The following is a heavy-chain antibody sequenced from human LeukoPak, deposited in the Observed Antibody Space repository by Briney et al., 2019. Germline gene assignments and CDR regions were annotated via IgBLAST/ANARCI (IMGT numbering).Heavy chain of an antibody. V-gene: IGHV3-7*01. CDR1: GFTFSSYW. J-gene: IGHJ6*03. CDR3: ARDWHSSSSLDYYYYMDV. D-gene: IGHD6-6*01. CDR2: IKQDGSEK. Sequence: GGSLRLSCAASGFTFSSYWMSWVRQAPGKGLEWVANIKQDGSEKNYVDSVKGRFTISRDNAKNSLYLQMNSLRAEDTAVYYCARDWHSSSSLDYYYYMDVWGRGTTVTVSS.